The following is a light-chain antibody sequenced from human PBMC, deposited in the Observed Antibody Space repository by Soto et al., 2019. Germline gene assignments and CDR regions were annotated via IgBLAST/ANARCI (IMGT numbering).Light chain of an antibody. J-gene: IGLJ2*01. V-gene: IGLV2-8*01. Sequence: QSALTQPPSASGSPGQSVTISCTGTSSDIGGYNYVSWYQQHPGTAPKLMIYEVSQRPSGVPDRFSGSKSGNTASLTVSGLQAEDEADYYCSSYAGSNSFVVFGGGTQLTVL. CDR3: SSYAGSNSFVV. CDR2: EVS. CDR1: SSDIGGYNY.